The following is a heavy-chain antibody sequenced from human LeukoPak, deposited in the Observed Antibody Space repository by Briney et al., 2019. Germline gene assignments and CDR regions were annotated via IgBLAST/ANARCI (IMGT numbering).Heavy chain of an antibody. CDR1: GFTVNSNY. Sequence: GGSLRLSCATSGFTVNSNYMSWVRQAPGKGLEWVSVIYSGGGTDSADSVKGRFTISRDNSKNTLYLQMNSLRAEDTAVYYCAKDRAYCGGDCFPDTFDIWGQGTMVTVSS. V-gene: IGHV3-53*01. CDR3: AKDRAYCGGDCFPDTFDI. J-gene: IGHJ3*02. CDR2: IYSGGGT. D-gene: IGHD2-21*02.